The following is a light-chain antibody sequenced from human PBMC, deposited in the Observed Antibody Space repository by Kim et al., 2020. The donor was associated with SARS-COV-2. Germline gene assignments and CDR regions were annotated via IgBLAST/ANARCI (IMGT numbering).Light chain of an antibody. CDR1: QSVSSN. CDR2: GAS. CDR3: QQYNNWPYT. J-gene: IGKJ2*01. Sequence: EIVMTQSPATLSVSPGERDNLSCRASQSVSSNLAWYQQKPGQAPRLLIYGASTRATGIPARFSGSGSGTEFTLTISSLQSEDFAVYYCQQYNNWPYTFGQGTKLEI. V-gene: IGKV3-15*01.